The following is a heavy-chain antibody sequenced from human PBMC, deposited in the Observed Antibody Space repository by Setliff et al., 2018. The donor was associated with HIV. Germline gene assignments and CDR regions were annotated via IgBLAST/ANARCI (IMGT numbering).Heavy chain of an antibody. Sequence: SSETLSLTCTVSGDSIITYYWTRIRQPPGKGLEWIGYIHHSGSSDYTPSLRSRVTMSVDTSKNQFSLKLTFVTAADTAVYYCAREHDYSNYRRLDSWGQGILVTVS. CDR1: GDSIITYY. CDR3: AREHDYSNYRRLDS. V-gene: IGHV4-4*08. J-gene: IGHJ4*02. CDR2: IHHSGSS. D-gene: IGHD4-4*01.